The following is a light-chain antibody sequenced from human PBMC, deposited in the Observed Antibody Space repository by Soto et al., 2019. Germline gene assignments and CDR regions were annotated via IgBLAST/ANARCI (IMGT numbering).Light chain of an antibody. Sequence: ERVLTQSPGTLSLSPGERATLSCRASQSVSTSYLAWYQQKPGQAPRLLIYGASSRATGIPDRFSGSGSGTDFTLTISRLETEDFAVFYCQQYGTSEIIFGQGTRLEI. J-gene: IGKJ5*01. V-gene: IGKV3-20*01. CDR1: QSVSTSY. CDR2: GAS. CDR3: QQYGTSEII.